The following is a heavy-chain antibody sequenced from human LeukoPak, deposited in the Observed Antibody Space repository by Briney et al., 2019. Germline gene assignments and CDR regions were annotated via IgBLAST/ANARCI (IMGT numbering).Heavy chain of an antibody. Sequence: PGGSLRLSCAASGFTFSSYWMSWVRQAPGKGLEWVANIKQDGSEKYYVDSVKGRFTISRDNAKNSLYLQMNSLRAEDTAVYYCARDYSGLFTVWGYSGYDQYDYWGQGTLLSVSS. CDR2: IKQDGSEK. CDR1: GFTFSSYW. V-gene: IGHV3-7*01. J-gene: IGHJ4*02. D-gene: IGHD5-12*01. CDR3: ARDYSGLFTVWGYSGYDQYDY.